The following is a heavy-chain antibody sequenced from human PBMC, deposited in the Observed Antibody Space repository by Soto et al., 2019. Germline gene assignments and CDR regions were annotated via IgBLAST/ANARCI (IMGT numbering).Heavy chain of an antibody. Sequence: GGSLRLSCAASGFTFSSYAMHWVRQAPGKGLEWVALTSYDGTETDYADSVRGRFTISRDNSKNTLYVQLNSLRAEDTAVYYCARDRRRRYDSSGNNYFDYWGQGTLVTVSS. V-gene: IGHV3-30-3*01. J-gene: IGHJ4*02. CDR3: ARDRRRRYDSSGNNYFDY. CDR1: GFTFSSYA. CDR2: TSYDGTET. D-gene: IGHD3-22*01.